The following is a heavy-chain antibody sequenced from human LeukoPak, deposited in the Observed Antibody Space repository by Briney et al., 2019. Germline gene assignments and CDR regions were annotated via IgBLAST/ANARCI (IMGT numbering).Heavy chain of an antibody. CDR2: ISSSSSSYI. CDR1: GFTFSSYS. Sequence: GGSLRLSCAASGFTFSSYSMNWVRQAPGKGLEWVSSISSSSSSYIYYADSVKGRFTISRDNAKNSLYLQMNSLRAEDTAVYYCARGRIAAAGTYAFDIWGQGTMVTVSS. CDR3: ARGRIAAAGTYAFDI. J-gene: IGHJ3*02. D-gene: IGHD6-13*01. V-gene: IGHV3-21*01.